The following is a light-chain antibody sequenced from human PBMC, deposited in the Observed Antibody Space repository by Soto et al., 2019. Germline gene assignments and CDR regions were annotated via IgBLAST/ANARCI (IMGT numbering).Light chain of an antibody. CDR3: QQYGSSPRT. Sequence: EIVLTQSPGTLSLSPGERATLSCRASQSVSSSYLAWYQQKPGQAPRLLIYDASSRATGIPDRFSGIGSGTDFTLTISRLEPEDFAVYYCQQYGSSPRTFGQGTKVKSN. CDR2: DAS. J-gene: IGKJ1*01. CDR1: QSVSSSY. V-gene: IGKV3-20*01.